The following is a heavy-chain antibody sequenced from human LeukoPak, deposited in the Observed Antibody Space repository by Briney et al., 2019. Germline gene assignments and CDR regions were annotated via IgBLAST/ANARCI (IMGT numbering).Heavy chain of an antibody. D-gene: IGHD5-24*01. CDR2: ISAYNGNT. V-gene: IGHV1-18*01. Sequence: ASVKVSCKASGYTFTSYGISWGRQAPGQGLEWMGWISAYNGNTNYAQKLQGRVTMTTDTSTSTAYMELRSLRSEDTAVYYCARDNSVRDEAWWFNPWGQGTLVTVSS. CDR1: GYTFTSYG. CDR3: ARDNSVRDEAWWFNP. J-gene: IGHJ5*02.